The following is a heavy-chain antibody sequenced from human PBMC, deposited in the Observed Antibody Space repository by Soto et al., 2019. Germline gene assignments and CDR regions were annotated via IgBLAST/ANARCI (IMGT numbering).Heavy chain of an antibody. CDR2: IVPVFGMV. Sequence: QVLLAQSGAEVKKPGSSVKVSCQTSRGTFNTSPISWVRQAPGQGLEWLGDIVPVFGMVNYAQQCHDRLNLTADESTTSVCMEVSRLTPEDTAVYFCATPHLRGRQYDYRSPATASLYHSGLGVWGQGTTVIVSS. V-gene: IGHV1-69*01. CDR3: ATPHLRGRQYDYRSPATASLYHSGLGV. D-gene: IGHD3-3*01. J-gene: IGHJ6*02. CDR1: RGTFNTSP.